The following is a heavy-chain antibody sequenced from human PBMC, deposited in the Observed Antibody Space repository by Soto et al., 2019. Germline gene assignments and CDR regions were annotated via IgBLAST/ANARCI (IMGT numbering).Heavy chain of an antibody. CDR2: IYYSGST. V-gene: IGHV4-31*03. J-gene: IGHJ4*02. CDR1: GGSISSGGYY. D-gene: IGHD5-18*01. CDR3: ARVIVSAMVPYYFDY. Sequence: SETLSLTCTFSGGSISSGGYYWSWIRQHPGRGLEWIGYIYYSGSTYYNPSLKSRVTISVDTSKNQFSLKLSSVTAADTAVYYCARVIVSAMVPYYFDYWGQGTLVTVSS.